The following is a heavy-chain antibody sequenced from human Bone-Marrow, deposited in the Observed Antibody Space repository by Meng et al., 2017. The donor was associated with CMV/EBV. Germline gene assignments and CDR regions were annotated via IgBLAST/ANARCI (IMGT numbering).Heavy chain of an antibody. Sequence: SETLSLTCTVSGGSISSSSYYWGWIRQPPGKGLEWIGSIYYSGSTYYNPPLKSRVTISVDTSKNQFSLKLSSVTAADTAVYYCARQRVAHFSTPYYYYYGMDVWGQGTTVTVSS. D-gene: IGHD2-15*01. CDR2: IYYSGST. V-gene: IGHV4-39*01. CDR3: ARQRVAHFSTPYYYYYGMDV. CDR1: GGSISSSSYY. J-gene: IGHJ6*02.